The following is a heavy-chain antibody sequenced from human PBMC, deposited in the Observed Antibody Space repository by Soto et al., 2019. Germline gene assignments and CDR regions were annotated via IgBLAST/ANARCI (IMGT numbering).Heavy chain of an antibody. J-gene: IGHJ6*02. Sequence: EVQLLGSGGALVQPVGSLRLSCAASGFTFSTYAMTWVRQAPGKGLEWLSTINNDGSSTYYADSVKGRFTISRDNSKNTVYLQMNSLRVEDTAIYYCVKPPPSAAPGTYYYGLDVWGQGTTVTVSS. CDR1: GFTFSTYA. V-gene: IGHV3-23*05. CDR2: INNDGSST. CDR3: VKPPPSAAPGTYYYGLDV. D-gene: IGHD6-13*01.